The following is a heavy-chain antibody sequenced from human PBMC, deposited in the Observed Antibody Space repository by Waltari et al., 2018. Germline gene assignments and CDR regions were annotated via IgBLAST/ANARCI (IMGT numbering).Heavy chain of an antibody. CDR3: ANRDLNKSYYYMDV. J-gene: IGHJ6*03. CDR2: INHSGNT. Sequence: QVQLQQWGAGLLKPSETLSLTCAVYGGSFSGYYWSWIRQSPGKGLEWIGEINHSGNTKYNPSLKSRVTMSVDTFKNYFSLNLTSVTAADTAVYYCANRDLNKSYYYMDVWGKGTTVIVSS. CDR1: GGSFSGYY. V-gene: IGHV4-34*01.